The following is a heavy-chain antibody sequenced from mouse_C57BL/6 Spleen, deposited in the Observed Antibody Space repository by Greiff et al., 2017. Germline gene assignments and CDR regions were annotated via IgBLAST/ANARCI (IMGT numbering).Heavy chain of an antibody. CDR3: ARGGAYYSNPVGC. V-gene: IGHV5-16*01. CDR1: GFPFSDYY. CDR2: INYDGSST. D-gene: IGHD2-5*01. Sequence: EVKLMEAEGCLVQPGSSMKLFCPASGFPFSDYYMAWVRPVPEKGLEWVANINYDGSSTYYLGSLKSRFIISRDNVKNILYLQMSSLEYEDTSTYYCARGGAYYSNPVGCWGQGTTLTVST. J-gene: IGHJ2*01.